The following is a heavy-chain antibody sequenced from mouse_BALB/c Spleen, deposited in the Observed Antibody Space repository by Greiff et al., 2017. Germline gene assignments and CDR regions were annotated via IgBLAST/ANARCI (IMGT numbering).Heavy chain of an antibody. CDR1: GYTFTDYN. J-gene: IGHJ1*01. CDR3: ASYYGSSYGYFDV. D-gene: IGHD1-1*01. CDR2: IYPYNGGT. V-gene: IGHV1S29*02. Sequence: VQLQQSGPELVKPGASVKISCKASGYTFTDYNMHWVKQSHGKSLEWIGYIYPYNGGTGYNQKFKSKATLTVDNSSSTAYMELRSLTSEDSAVYYCASYYGSSYGYFDVWGAGTTVTVSS.